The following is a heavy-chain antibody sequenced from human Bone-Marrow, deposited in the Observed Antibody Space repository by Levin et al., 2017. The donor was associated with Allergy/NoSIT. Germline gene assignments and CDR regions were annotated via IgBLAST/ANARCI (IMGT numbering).Heavy chain of an antibody. CDR2: IKPDGSEK. D-gene: IGHD2-2*01. Sequence: GGSLRLSCAASGFTFSSDWMTWVRQAPGKGLEWVANIKPDGSEKYYVDSVKGRFTISRDNAKNSLYLQMNSLRPEDTAVYYCTRNTVSAAGDYWGQGTLVTVSS. J-gene: IGHJ4*02. V-gene: IGHV3-7*02. CDR3: TRNTVSAAGDY. CDR1: GFTFSSDW.